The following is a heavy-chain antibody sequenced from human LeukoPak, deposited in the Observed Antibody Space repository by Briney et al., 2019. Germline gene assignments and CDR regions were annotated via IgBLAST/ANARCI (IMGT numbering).Heavy chain of an antibody. J-gene: IGHJ4*02. D-gene: IGHD4-11*01. Sequence: SETLSLTCTISDDSIYDYYWSWLRQPPGQGLEWIGYIYYSGSTNYNPSLKSRVTISIDTSKNHFSLKLRSVTAADTAVYYCARRFRDYSYFEYWGQGTLVTVSS. CDR3: ARRFRDYSYFEY. V-gene: IGHV4-59*08. CDR2: IYYSGST. CDR1: DDSIYDYY.